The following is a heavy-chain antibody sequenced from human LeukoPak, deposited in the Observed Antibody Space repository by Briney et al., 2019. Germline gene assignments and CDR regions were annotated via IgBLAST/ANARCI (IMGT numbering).Heavy chain of an antibody. D-gene: IGHD3-10*01. J-gene: IGHJ5*02. CDR1: GFTFSSYA. V-gene: IGHV3-23*01. CDR2: ISGSGGST. CDR3: AKDSQYYYGSGSFNWFDP. Sequence: PGGPLRLSCAASGFTFSSYAMSWVRQAPGKGLEWVSAISGSGGSTYYADSVKGRFTISRDNSKNTLYLQMNSLRAEDTAVYYCAKDSQYYYGSGSFNWFDPWGQGTLVTVSS.